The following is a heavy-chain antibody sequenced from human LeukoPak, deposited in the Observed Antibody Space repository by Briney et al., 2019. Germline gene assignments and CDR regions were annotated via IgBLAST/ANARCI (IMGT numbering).Heavy chain of an antibody. J-gene: IGHJ4*02. V-gene: IGHV3-48*01. D-gene: IGHD2-2*01. Sequence: GGSLRLSCAASGFTFSSYSMNWVRKAPGKGLEWVSYISSSSSTIYYADSVKGRFTISRDNAKNSLYLQMNSLRAEDTAVYYCARDQPINVVVPAAIVDYWGQGTLVTVSS. CDR3: ARDQPINVVVPAAIVDY. CDR1: GFTFSSYS. CDR2: ISSSSSTI.